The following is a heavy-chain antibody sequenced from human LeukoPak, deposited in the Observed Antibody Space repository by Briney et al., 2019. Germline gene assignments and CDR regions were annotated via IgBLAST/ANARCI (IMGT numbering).Heavy chain of an antibody. V-gene: IGHV2-5*02. CDR2: IYWDDDR. J-gene: IGHJ4*02. CDR3: AHRKNYYDSSVFDN. CDR1: GFSLNTRGVG. D-gene: IGHD3-22*01. Sequence: SGPTLVNPTQTLTLTCTFSGFSLNTRGVGVGWIRQPPGRALEWLSLIYWDDDRRYSPSLKSRLTITKDTSKNQVVLTMTNMDPVDTATYFCAHRKNYYDSSVFDNWGQGTLVTVSS.